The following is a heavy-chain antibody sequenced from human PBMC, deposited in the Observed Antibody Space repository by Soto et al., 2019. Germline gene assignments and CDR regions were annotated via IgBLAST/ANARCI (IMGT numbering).Heavy chain of an antibody. Sequence: SETLSLTCTVSGGSISSSSYYWGWIRQPPGKGLEWIGSIYYSGSTYYNPSLKSRVTISVDTSKNQFSLKLSSVTAADTAVYYCARRTTVVTDYYYGMDVWGQGTTVTVSS. J-gene: IGHJ6*02. CDR3: ARRTTVVTDYYYGMDV. CDR1: GGSISSSSYY. CDR2: IYYSGST. D-gene: IGHD4-17*01. V-gene: IGHV4-39*01.